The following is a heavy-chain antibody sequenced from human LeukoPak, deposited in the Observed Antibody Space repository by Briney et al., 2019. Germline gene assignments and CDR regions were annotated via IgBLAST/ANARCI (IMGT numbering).Heavy chain of an antibody. CDR2: IYSGTI. J-gene: IGHJ4*02. Sequence: GGSLRLSCTVSGFTVSSNSMSWVRQAPGKGLEWVSFIYSGTIHYSDSVKGRFTISRDNSKNTLYLQMNSLRAEDTGVYYCAMTDDILIASSYWGQGTSVTVSS. CDR3: AMTDDILIASSY. V-gene: IGHV3-53*01. CDR1: GFTVSSNS. D-gene: IGHD3-9*01.